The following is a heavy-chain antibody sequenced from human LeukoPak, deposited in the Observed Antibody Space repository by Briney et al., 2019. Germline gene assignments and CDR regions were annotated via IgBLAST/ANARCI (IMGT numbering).Heavy chain of an antibody. Sequence: SETLSLTCAVYGGSFSGYYWSWIRQPPGKGLEWIGEINHSGSTNYNPSLKSRVTISVDTSKNQFSLKLSSVTAADTAVYYCARAGSSWYDGEHYFDYWGQGTLVTVSS. CDR1: GGSFSGYY. J-gene: IGHJ4*02. D-gene: IGHD6-13*01. CDR3: ARAGSSWYDGEHYFDY. CDR2: INHSGST. V-gene: IGHV4-34*01.